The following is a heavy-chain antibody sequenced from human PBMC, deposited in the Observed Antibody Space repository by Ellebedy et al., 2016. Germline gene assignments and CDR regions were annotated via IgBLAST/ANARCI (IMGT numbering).Heavy chain of an antibody. D-gene: IGHD2-2*01. CDR1: GLTFSDNW. V-gene: IGHV3-74*01. CDR2: ITSDGSST. J-gene: IGHJ4*02. Sequence: HTGGSLRLSCAASGLTFSDNWMHWVRQVPGKGLEWVSRITSDGSSTNYADSVKGRFTISRDNAKNTLYLQMNSLRAEDTAVYYCVRVPPGVPAAHFDYWGQGTLVTVSS. CDR3: VRVPPGVPAAHFDY.